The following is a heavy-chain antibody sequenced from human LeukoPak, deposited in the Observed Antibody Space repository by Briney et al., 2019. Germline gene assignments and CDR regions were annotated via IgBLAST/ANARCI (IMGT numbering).Heavy chain of an antibody. CDR2: ISWNSGSI. CDR1: GFILNNYA. Sequence: GGSLRLSCAGSGFILNNYAMHWVRQPPGKGLEWVSGISWNSGSIDYADSVKGRFTISRDNAKNSLYLQMNSLRVEDTAFYYCAKDNRRHYTSGPNPDSLHWGQGALVTVSS. J-gene: IGHJ4*02. V-gene: IGHV3-9*01. D-gene: IGHD6-19*01. CDR3: AKDNRRHYTSGPNPDSLH.